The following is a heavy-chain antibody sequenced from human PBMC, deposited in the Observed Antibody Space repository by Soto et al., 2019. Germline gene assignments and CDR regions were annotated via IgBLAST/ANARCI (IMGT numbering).Heavy chain of an antibody. CDR3: ARPITAGTAGFDP. CDR1: GFTFSSYA. V-gene: IGHV3-30-3*01. J-gene: IGHJ5*02. Sequence: QVQLVESGGGVVQPGRSLRLSCAASGFTFSSYAMHWVRQAPGKGLEWVAVISYDGSNKYYADSVKGRFTISRDNSKNTMYLQMNSLGAEDTAVYYCARPITAGTAGFDPWGQGTLVTVSS. D-gene: IGHD6-19*01. CDR2: ISYDGSNK.